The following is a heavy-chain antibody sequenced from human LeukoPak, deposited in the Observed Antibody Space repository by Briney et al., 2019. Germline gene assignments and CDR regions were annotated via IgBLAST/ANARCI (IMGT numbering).Heavy chain of an antibody. CDR2: INHSGST. V-gene: IGHV4-34*01. Sequence: SETLSLTCAVYGGSFSGYYWSWIRQPPGKGLEWIGEINHSGSTNYNPSLKSRVTISVDTSKNQFSLKLSSVTAADTAVYYCARDLLESIRDIVFDPWGQGTLVTVSS. CDR3: ARDLLESIRDIVFDP. D-gene: IGHD2-15*01. J-gene: IGHJ5*02. CDR1: GGSFSGYY.